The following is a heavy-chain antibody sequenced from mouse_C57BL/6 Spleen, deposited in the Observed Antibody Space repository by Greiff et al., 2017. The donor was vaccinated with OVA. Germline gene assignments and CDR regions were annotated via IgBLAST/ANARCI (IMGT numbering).Heavy chain of an antibody. CDR3: ARSVQTGKEGFAY. V-gene: IGHV1-82*01. Sequence: LQESGPELVKPGASVKISCKASGYAFSSSWMNWVKQRPGKGLEWIGRIYPGDGDTNYNGKFKGKATLTADKSSSTAYMQLSSLTSEDSAVYFCARSVQTGKEGFAYWGQGTLVTVSA. CDR1: GYAFSSSW. CDR2: IYPGDGDT. D-gene: IGHD4-1*01. J-gene: IGHJ3*01.